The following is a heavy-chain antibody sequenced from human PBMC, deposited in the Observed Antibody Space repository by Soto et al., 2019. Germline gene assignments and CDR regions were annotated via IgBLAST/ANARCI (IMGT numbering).Heavy chain of an antibody. Sequence: ASLKRSWKASGYTLTVYYMHRGRNATGQGLEWMGWINPNSGGTNYAQKFQGRVTMTRDTSISTAYMELSRLRSDDTAVYYCASSYYYDSSGQVPYYYYGMDVWRQGTTVTVSS. V-gene: IGHV1-2*02. CDR2: INPNSGGT. D-gene: IGHD3-22*01. CDR3: ASSYYYDSSGQVPYYYYGMDV. CDR1: GYTLTVYY. J-gene: IGHJ6*02.